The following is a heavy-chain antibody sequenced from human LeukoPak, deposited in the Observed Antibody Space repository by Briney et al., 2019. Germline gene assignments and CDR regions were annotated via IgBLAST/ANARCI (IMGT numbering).Heavy chain of an antibody. CDR2: ITSNGGST. CDR1: GFTFSSYA. Sequence: GGSLRLSCSASGFTFSSYAMYWVRQRPGKGLEYVSAITSNGGSTYYADSVKGRFTVSRDNSKKTLYLQMSSLRTEDTAIYYCVKGVSRESNGETLGHWGQGTLVTVSS. J-gene: IGHJ4*02. V-gene: IGHV3-64D*06. CDR3: VKGVSRESNGETLGH. D-gene: IGHD2/OR15-2a*01.